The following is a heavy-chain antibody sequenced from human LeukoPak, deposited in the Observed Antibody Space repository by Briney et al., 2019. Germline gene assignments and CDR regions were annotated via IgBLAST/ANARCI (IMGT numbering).Heavy chain of an antibody. Sequence: ASVKVSCKASGYTXTGYYMHGGRQAPGQGLEWMGWFNPNSGGTNYAQKFQGRVTMTRDTSISTAYMELSRPRSDDTAVYYCARGGARYCTNGVCYFWFDPWGQGTLVTVSS. CDR3: ARGGARYCTNGVCYFWFDP. V-gene: IGHV1-2*02. J-gene: IGHJ5*02. CDR2: FNPNSGGT. CDR1: GYTXTGYY. D-gene: IGHD2-8*01.